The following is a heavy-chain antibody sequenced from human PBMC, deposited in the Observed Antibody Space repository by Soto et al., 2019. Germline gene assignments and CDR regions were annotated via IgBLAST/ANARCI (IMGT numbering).Heavy chain of an antibody. J-gene: IGHJ2*01. V-gene: IGHV3-30-3*01. D-gene: IGHD5-12*01. CDR3: ARPLWRNGYNWGYFDL. CDR1: GSTFSSYA. Sequence: QVELVESGGGVVQPGRSLRLSCAASGSTFSSYAMHWVRQAPGKGLEWVAVISYDGSNKYYADSVKGRFTISRDNSKNTLYLQMNSLRAEDTAVYYCARPLWRNGYNWGYFDLWGRGTLVTVSS. CDR2: ISYDGSNK.